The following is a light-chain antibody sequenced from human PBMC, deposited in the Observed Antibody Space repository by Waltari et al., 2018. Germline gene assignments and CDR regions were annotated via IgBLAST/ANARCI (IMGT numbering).Light chain of an antibody. J-gene: IGLJ2*01. V-gene: IGLV2-14*03. CDR2: DVS. CDR3: SSYTSSNTVV. Sequence: HSALTQPASVSGSPGQSITIPCSGSSSAGGGYNYVSWYLQYPGQAPKLIIYDVSQRPSEISDRFSGSKSGSTASLTISGLQAEDEADYYCSSYTSSNTVVFGGGTKVTVL. CDR1: SSAGGGYNY.